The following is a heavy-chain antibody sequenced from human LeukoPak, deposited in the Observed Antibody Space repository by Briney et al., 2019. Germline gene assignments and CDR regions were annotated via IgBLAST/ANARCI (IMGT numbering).Heavy chain of an antibody. J-gene: IGHJ4*02. D-gene: IGHD6-13*01. CDR2: TSSSSSYI. CDR1: GFTFSSYS. Sequence: GGSLRLSCAASGFTFSSYSMNWVRQAPGKGLEWVSSTSSSSSYIYYADSVKGRFTTSRDNAKNSLYLQMNSLRAEDTAVYYCARIAAAGNDYWGQGTLVTVSS. CDR3: ARIAAAGNDY. V-gene: IGHV3-21*01.